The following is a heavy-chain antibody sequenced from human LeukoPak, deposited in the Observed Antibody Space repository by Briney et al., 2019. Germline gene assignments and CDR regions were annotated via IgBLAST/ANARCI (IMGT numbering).Heavy chain of an antibody. CDR2: IYYSGST. V-gene: IGHV4-30-4*01. CDR3: ARVGGGNFCFDY. CDR1: GGSISSGDYY. D-gene: IGHD4-23*01. Sequence: PSQTLSLTCTVSGGSISSGDYYWSWIRQPPGKGLEWIGYIYYSGSTYYNPSLKCRVTISVDTSKNQFSLKLSSVTAADTAVYYCARVGGGNFCFDYWGQGTLVTVSS. J-gene: IGHJ4*02.